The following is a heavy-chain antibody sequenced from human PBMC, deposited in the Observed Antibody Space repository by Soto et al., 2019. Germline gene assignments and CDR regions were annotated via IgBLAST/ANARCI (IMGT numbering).Heavy chain of an antibody. CDR1: GYTFTGYY. J-gene: IGHJ1*01. V-gene: IGHV1-2*04. CDR2: INPNSGGT. CDR3: ALAVPDIAEYFQH. Sequence: ASVKVSCKASGYTFTGYYMHWVRQAPGQGLEWMGWINPNSGGTNYAQKFQGWVTMTRDTSISTAYMELSRLRSDDTAVYYCALAVPDIAEYFQHWGQGTLVTVSS. D-gene: IGHD6-19*01.